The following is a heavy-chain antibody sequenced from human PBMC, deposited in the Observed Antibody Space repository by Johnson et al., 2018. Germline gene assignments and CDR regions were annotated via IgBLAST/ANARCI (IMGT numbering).Heavy chain of an antibody. CDR3: ARRGQTRRWPHSEAYYDYMDV. CDR2: ISSDGTNK. CDR1: RFTVSTYG. V-gene: IGHV3-30*03. Sequence: QVQLVESGGGAVQPGRSLRLSCAASRFTVSTYGMHWVRQTPGKGLEWLAVISSDGTNKNYTDSVRGRFTISKDNSKNTVSLQMNSLGLEDTAIYYCARRGQTRRWPHSEAYYDYMDVWGKGTSVTVSS. D-gene: IGHD5-24*01. J-gene: IGHJ6*03.